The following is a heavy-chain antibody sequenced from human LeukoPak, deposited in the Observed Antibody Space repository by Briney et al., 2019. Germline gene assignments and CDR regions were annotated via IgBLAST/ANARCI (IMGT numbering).Heavy chain of an antibody. Sequence: LRLSCAASGFTFSSYAMSWVRQHPGKGLEWIGYIYYSGSTYYNPSLKSQVTISVDTSKNQFSLKLSSVTAADTAVYYCARVKGGRHKSLKWFGELLSYFDYWGQGTLVTVSS. CDR2: IYYSGST. J-gene: IGHJ4*02. CDR1: GFTFSSYA. D-gene: IGHD3-10*01. V-gene: IGHV4-31*02. CDR3: ARVKGGRHKSLKWFGELLSYFDY.